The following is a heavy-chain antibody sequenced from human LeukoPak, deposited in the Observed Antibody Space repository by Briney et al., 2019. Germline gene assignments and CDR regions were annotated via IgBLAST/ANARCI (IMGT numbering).Heavy chain of an antibody. CDR2: INPNSGGT. V-gene: IGHV1-2*02. CDR1: GYTLTGYY. Sequence: ASVKDSCKASGYTLTGYYMHWVRQAPGQGLEWMGWINPNSGGTNYAQKFQGRVTMTRDTSISTAYMELSRLRSDDTAVYYCARDRGIAVAGYYFDYWGQGTLVTVSS. J-gene: IGHJ4*02. D-gene: IGHD6-19*01. CDR3: ARDRGIAVAGYYFDY.